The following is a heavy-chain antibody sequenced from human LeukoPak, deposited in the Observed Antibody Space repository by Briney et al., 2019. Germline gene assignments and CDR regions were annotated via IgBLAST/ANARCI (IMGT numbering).Heavy chain of an antibody. Sequence: SETLSLTCSVSGGSISNYYWSWIRQPPGKGLAWVAYIHYSGNTNYNPSLKSRVIISVDTSKNQFSLKLASVTAADTAVYYCARVDDTSGYFYKFDYWGQGTLVTVSS. V-gene: IGHV4-59*01. CDR2: IHYSGNT. D-gene: IGHD3-22*01. J-gene: IGHJ4*02. CDR1: GGSISNYY. CDR3: ARVDDTSGYFYKFDY.